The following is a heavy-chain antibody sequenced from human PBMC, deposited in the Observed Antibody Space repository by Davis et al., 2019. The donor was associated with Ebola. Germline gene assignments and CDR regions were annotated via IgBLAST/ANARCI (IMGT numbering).Heavy chain of an antibody. Sequence: GESLKISCAASGFTLSSMYWVRQAPGKGLEWVAFIRYDGSDDHYADSVKGRFTISRDNSKNTLYLQMNSLRPEDTAVYYCARDSDDYSFDYWGQGTLVTVSS. CDR1: GFTLSS. D-gene: IGHD4-11*01. V-gene: IGHV3-30*02. CDR3: ARDSDDYSFDY. CDR2: IRYDGSDD. J-gene: IGHJ4*02.